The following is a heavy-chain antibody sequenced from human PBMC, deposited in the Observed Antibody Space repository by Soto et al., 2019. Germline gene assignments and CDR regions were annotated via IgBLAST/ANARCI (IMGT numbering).Heavy chain of an antibody. D-gene: IGHD2-8*01. J-gene: IGHJ6*02. V-gene: IGHV5-51*01. CDR1: GYRFSSYW. Sequence: PGESLKISCKGAGYRFSSYWIARVREMAGKGLEWMGIIYPGDSDTIYSPSFQGQFTMSVDKSNSTAYLQWSSLKASDTAMYYCARQGSNGAYYYYGMDVWGQGTTVTVSS. CDR2: IYPGDSDT. CDR3: ARQGSNGAYYYYGMDV.